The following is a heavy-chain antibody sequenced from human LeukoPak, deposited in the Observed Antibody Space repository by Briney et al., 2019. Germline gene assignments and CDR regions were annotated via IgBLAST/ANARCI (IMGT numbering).Heavy chain of an antibody. CDR1: GFTFSSNG. CDR2: ISYDGSNK. D-gene: IGHD6-19*01. Sequence: GGSLRLSCAASGFTFSSNGMHWVRQAPGKGLEWVAVISYDGSNKYYADSVKGRFTISRDNSKNTLYLQMNSLRAEDTAVYYCAKVLAPGYSSGHDAFDIWGQGTMVTVSS. V-gene: IGHV3-30*18. J-gene: IGHJ3*02. CDR3: AKVLAPGYSSGHDAFDI.